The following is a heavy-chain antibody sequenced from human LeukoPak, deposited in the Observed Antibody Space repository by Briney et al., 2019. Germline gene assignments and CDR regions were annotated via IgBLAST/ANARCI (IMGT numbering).Heavy chain of an antibody. J-gene: IGHJ6*04. Sequence: PSQTLSLTCTVSGGSISSGSYYWSWIRQPAGTGLEWIGRIYTSGSTNYNPSLKSRVTISVDTSKNQFSLKLSSVTAADTAVYYCARDSRSYYYGSGKLDVWGKGTTVTISS. CDR2: IYTSGST. D-gene: IGHD3-10*01. CDR1: GGSISSGSYY. V-gene: IGHV4-61*02. CDR3: ARDSRSYYYGSGKLDV.